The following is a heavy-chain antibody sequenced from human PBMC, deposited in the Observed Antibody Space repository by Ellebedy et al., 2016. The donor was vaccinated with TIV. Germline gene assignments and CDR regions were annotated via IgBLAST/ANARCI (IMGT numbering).Heavy chain of an antibody. CDR3: AREGDTAMVHGLDV. D-gene: IGHD5-18*01. J-gene: IGHJ6*02. Sequence: GESLKISCAASGFTLGYFRSYAMSWVRQAPGKGLEWVSAISADGFRTNYADAAKGRFTISRDNSKNTLFLQMNSLRAEYTAVYYCAREGDTAMVHGLDVWGQGTTVTVSS. V-gene: IGHV3-23*01. CDR1: GFTLGYFRSYA. CDR2: ISADGFRT.